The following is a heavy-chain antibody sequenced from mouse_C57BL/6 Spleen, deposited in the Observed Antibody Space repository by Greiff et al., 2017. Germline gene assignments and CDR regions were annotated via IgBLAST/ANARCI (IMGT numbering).Heavy chain of an antibody. CDR3: ARYYSNYHYYAMDY. CDR1: GYTFTSYG. J-gene: IGHJ4*01. Sequence: VQLQQSGAELARPGASVKLSCKASGYTFTSYGISWVKQRTGQGLEWIGEIYPRSGNTYYNEKFKGKATLTADKSSSTAYMELRSLTSEDSAVYFCARYYSNYHYYAMDYWGQGTSVTVSS. D-gene: IGHD2-5*01. CDR2: IYPRSGNT. V-gene: IGHV1-81*01.